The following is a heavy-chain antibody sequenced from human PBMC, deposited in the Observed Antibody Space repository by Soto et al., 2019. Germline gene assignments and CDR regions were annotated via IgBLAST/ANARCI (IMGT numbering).Heavy chain of an antibody. CDR1: GYTFTSYG. D-gene: IGHD3-10*01. CDR3: ATDLRRFGELLYDAFDI. J-gene: IGHJ3*02. CDR2: ISADDGNT. Sequence: ASVKVSCKASGYTFTSYGISWVRQAPGQGLEWMGWISADDGNTNYAQKLQGRVTMTEDTSTDTAYMELSSLRSEDTAVYYCATDLRRFGELLYDAFDIWGQGTMVTVSS. V-gene: IGHV1-18*01.